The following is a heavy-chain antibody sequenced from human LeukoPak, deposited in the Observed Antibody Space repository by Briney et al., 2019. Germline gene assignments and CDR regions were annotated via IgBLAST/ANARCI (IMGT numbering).Heavy chain of an antibody. CDR2: IYSGGST. CDR1: GFTVSSNY. Sequence: TGGSLRLSCAASGFTVSSNYMSWVRQAPGKGLEWVSVIYSGGSTYYADSVKGRFTISRDNSKNTLYLQMNSLRAEDTAVYYCARETRRSQTYYYDSSGYYSIDYWGQGTLVTVSS. D-gene: IGHD3-22*01. CDR3: ARETRRSQTYYYDSSGYYSIDY. V-gene: IGHV3-53*01. J-gene: IGHJ4*02.